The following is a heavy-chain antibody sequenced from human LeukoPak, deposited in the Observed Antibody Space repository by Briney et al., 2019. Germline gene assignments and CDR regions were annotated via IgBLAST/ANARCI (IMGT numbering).Heavy chain of an antibody. D-gene: IGHD5-12*01. CDR1: GFTFSSSG. CDR3: ARIQRGSLVAIDY. V-gene: IGHV3-74*01. Sequence: HPGGSLRLSCAASGFTFSSSGMHWVRQAPGKGLVLGSRINRDVSSTTCADSVKCRFTISRDNAKNTLYLQMNSLRAEDTAVYYCARIQRGSLVAIDYWGQGTLVTVSS. J-gene: IGHJ4*02. CDR2: INRDVSST.